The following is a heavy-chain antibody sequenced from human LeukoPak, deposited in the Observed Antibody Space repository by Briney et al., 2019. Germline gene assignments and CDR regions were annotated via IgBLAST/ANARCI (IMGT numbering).Heavy chain of an antibody. CDR2: IIPIFGTA. V-gene: IGHV1-69*13. J-gene: IGHJ4*02. CDR1: GYTFTSYD. Sequence: SVKVSCKASGYTFTSYDINWVRQATGQGLEWMGGIIPIFGTANYAQKFQGRVTITADESTSTAYMELSSLRSEDTAVYYCARPVGASLYYFDYWGQGTLVTVSS. CDR3: ARPVGASLYYFDY. D-gene: IGHD1-26*01.